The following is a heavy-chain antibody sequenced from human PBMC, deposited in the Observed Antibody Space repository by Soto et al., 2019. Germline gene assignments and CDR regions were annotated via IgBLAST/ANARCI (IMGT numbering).Heavy chain of an antibody. CDR2: IYYSGST. J-gene: IGHJ6*02. Sequence: SETLSLTCTVSGGSISSYYWSWIRQPPGKGLEWIGYIYYSGSTNYNPSLKSRVTISVDTSKNQFSLKLSSVTAADTAVYYCARDLETTVTQDGYYYGMDVWGQGTTVTVSS. CDR1: GGSISSYY. CDR3: ARDLETTVTQDGYYYGMDV. D-gene: IGHD4-17*01. V-gene: IGHV4-59*01.